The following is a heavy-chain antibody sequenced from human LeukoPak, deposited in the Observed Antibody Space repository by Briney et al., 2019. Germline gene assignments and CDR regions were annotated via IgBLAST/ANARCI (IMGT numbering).Heavy chain of an antibody. V-gene: IGHV4-4*07. J-gene: IGHJ4*02. CDR2: IYTSGST. D-gene: IGHD6-13*01. Sequence: SGTLSLTCAVSGGSISSSNWWSWIRQPAGKGLEWIGRIYTSGSTNYNPSLKSRVTMSVDTSKNQFSLKLSSVTAADTAVYYCARDNTWYSSSWYAAPFDYWGQGTLVTVSS. CDR3: ARDNTWYSSSWYAAPFDY. CDR1: GGSISSSNW.